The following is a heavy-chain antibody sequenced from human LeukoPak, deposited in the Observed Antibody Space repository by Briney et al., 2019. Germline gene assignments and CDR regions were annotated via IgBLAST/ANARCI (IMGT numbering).Heavy chain of an antibody. D-gene: IGHD1-1*01. CDR1: GGTFSSYA. V-gene: IGHV1-69*13. J-gene: IGHJ5*02. Sequence: GASVKVSCKASGGTFSSYAISWVRQAPGQGLEWMGGVIPIFGSANYAEKFQGRVTIVADDSTSTVYMDLSSLRPDDTAVYYCARTGHLELQNWFDPWGQGTLVIVSS. CDR2: VIPIFGSA. CDR3: ARTGHLELQNWFDP.